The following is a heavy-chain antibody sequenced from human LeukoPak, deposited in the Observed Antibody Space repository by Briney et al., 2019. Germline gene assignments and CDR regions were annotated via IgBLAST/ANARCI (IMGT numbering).Heavy chain of an antibody. V-gene: IGHV4-59*01. CDR1: GGSISSYY. Sequence: SETLSLTCTVSGGSISSYYWSWIREPPGKGREWIGYIYNSGSTSYNPSLKSRVTISVDTSKNQFSLKLSSVTAADTAVYYCARTYYYDSSGGPMRYYYYYGMDVWGQGTTVTVSS. CDR2: IYNSGST. J-gene: IGHJ6*02. CDR3: ARTYYYDSSGGPMRYYYYYGMDV. D-gene: IGHD3-22*01.